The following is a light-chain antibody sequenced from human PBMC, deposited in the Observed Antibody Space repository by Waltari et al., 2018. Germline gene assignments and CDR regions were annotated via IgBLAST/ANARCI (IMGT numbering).Light chain of an antibody. CDR1: ELPRKY. CDR3: YSSDSTGLRV. J-gene: IGLJ1*01. CDR2: EDT. Sequence: SYELTQTPSVSVSPGQTARITCSGHELPRKYAYWFQQKSGQAPRLVIYEDTKRPSAIPERFSGSSSGTVATLTITGAQVDDEADCYCYSSDSTGLRVFGGGTTVVVL. V-gene: IGLV3-10*01.